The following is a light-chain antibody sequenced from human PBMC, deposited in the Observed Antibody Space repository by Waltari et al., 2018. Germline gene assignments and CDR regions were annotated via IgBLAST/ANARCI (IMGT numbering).Light chain of an antibody. Sequence: TCRRLQGIGYSVAWYQQKQGKAPRLLVHSAATLHIGFPLRFSGGGSGTQYTLTISSLQPEDCATYYCQQYYERPHTFGQGTRVEI. CDR2: SAA. V-gene: IGKV1-NL1*01. CDR3: QQYYERPHT. CDR1: QGIGYS. J-gene: IGKJ2*01.